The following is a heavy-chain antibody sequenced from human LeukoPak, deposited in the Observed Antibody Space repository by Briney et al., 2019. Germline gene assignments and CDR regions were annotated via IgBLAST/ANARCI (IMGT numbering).Heavy chain of an antibody. CDR1: GGSFSGYY. Sequence: SETPSLTCAVYGGSFSGYYWSWIRQPPGKGLEWIGEINHSGSTNYNPSLKSRVTISVDTSKNQFSLKLSSVTAADTAVYYCARGYSYASDWGQGTLVTVSS. J-gene: IGHJ4*02. CDR2: INHSGST. CDR3: ARGYSYASD. D-gene: IGHD5-18*01. V-gene: IGHV4-34*01.